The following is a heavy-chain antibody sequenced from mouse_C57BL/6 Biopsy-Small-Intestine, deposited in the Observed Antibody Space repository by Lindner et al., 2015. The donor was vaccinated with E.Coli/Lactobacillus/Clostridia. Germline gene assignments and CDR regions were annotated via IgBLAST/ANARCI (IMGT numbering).Heavy chain of an antibody. CDR1: GFTFSDYG. J-gene: IGHJ4*01. CDR2: ISSGSSTI. Sequence: VQLQESGGGLVKPGGSLKLSCAASGFTFSDYGMHWVRQAPEKGLEWVAYISSGSSTIYYADTVKGRFTISRDNAKNTLYLQMSSLKSEDTAMYYCARPIYYYGSSYYYAMDYWGQGTSVTVSS. V-gene: IGHV5-17*03. CDR3: ARPIYYYGSSYYYAMDY. D-gene: IGHD1-1*01.